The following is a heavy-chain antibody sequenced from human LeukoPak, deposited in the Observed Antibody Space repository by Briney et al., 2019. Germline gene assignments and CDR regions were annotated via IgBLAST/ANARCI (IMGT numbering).Heavy chain of an antibody. CDR3: ARRPSRYYYYYYMDV. CDR2: IYHTGST. CDR1: GYSITSGYY. V-gene: IGHV4-38-2*02. J-gene: IGHJ6*03. Sequence: SETLSLTCTVSGYSITSGYYWGWIRQPPGKGLEWIGSIYHTGSTYYNPSLKSRVTISVDTSKNQFSLKLSSVTAADTAVYYCARRPSRYYYYYYMDVWGKGTTVTISS.